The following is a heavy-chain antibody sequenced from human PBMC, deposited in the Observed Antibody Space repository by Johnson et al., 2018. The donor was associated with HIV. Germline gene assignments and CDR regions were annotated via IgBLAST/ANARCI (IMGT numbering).Heavy chain of an antibody. Sequence: DVQLVESGGGLVQPGGSLRLSCAASGFTFSRYAMSWVRQAPGKGLEWVSTISGSGGSIHYADSVKGRFIISRDNSKHTLNLQMNGLRAEDTAVYYWAKDGGGGYDRAFDIWGQGTMVTVSS. CDR3: AKDGGGGYDRAFDI. J-gene: IGHJ3*02. D-gene: IGHD5-12*01. CDR2: ISGSGGSI. CDR1: GFTFSRYA. V-gene: IGHV3-23*04.